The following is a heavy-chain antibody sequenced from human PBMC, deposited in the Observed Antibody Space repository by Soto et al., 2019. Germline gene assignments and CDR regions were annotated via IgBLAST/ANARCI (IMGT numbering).Heavy chain of an antibody. J-gene: IGHJ3*02. CDR1: GGSVSSGSYY. D-gene: IGHD2-2*01. CDR2: IYYSGST. Sequence: PSETLSLTCTVSGGSVSSGSYYWSWIRQPPGKGLEWIGYIYYSGSTNYNPSLKSRVTISVDTSKNQFSLKLSSVTAADTAVYYCARDTEYCSSTSCPRDVFDIWGQGTMVTVS. CDR3: ARDTEYCSSTSCPRDVFDI. V-gene: IGHV4-61*01.